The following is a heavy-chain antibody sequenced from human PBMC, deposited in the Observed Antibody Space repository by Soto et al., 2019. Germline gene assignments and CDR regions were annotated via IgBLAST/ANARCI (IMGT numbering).Heavy chain of an antibody. CDR1: GFVFGNSA. J-gene: IGHJ3*02. V-gene: IGHV3-23*01. CDR3: ARRPDAFDI. CDR2: INNSGHYT. Sequence: GGSLRLSCAASGFVFGNSAMSWVRQAPGKGLEWVSDINNSGHYTYYADSVKGRFTISRDNSKNTMLLQMNNLRVEDTAMYYCARRPDAFDIWGQGTMVTVSS.